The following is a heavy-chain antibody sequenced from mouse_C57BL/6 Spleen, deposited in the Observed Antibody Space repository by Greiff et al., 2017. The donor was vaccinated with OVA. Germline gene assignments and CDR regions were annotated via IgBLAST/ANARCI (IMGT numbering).Heavy chain of an antibody. CDR2: INPNNGGT. CDR3: SLITTLAFDY. CDR1: GYTFTDYY. J-gene: IGHJ2*01. D-gene: IGHD1-1*01. Sequence: EVQLQQSGPELVKPGASVKISCKASGYTFTDYYMNWVKQSHGKSLEWIGDINPNNGGTSYNQKFKGKATLTVDKSSSTAYMELRSLTSEDSAVYSFSLITTLAFDYWGPGTTLPVSS. V-gene: IGHV1-26*01.